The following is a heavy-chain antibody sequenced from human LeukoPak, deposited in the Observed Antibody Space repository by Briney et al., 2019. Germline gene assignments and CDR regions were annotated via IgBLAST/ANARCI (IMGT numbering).Heavy chain of an antibody. CDR1: GFTFSSYG. V-gene: IGHV3-30*18. D-gene: IGHD3-22*01. CDR2: ISYDGSNK. Sequence: PGGSLRLSCAASGFTFSSYGMHWVRQAPGKGLEWVAVISYDGSNKYYADSMKGRFTISRDNSKNTLYLQMNSLRAEDTAVYYCAKGSVHYYDSSGYPDYFDYWGQGTLVTVSS. J-gene: IGHJ4*02. CDR3: AKGSVHYYDSSGYPDYFDY.